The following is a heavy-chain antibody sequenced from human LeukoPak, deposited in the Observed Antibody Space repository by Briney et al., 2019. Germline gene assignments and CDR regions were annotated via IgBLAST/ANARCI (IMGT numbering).Heavy chain of an antibody. CDR3: ARGLNSGYPTS. D-gene: IGHD3-22*01. Sequence: PGGSLRLSWAAPGFTFSSYWMSWVRQAPGKGLEWVANIKQDGSEKYYVDSVKGRFTISRDNAKNSLYLQMNSLRAEDTAVYYCARGLNSGYPTSWGQGTLVTVSS. CDR1: GFTFSSYW. V-gene: IGHV3-7*01. CDR2: IKQDGSEK. J-gene: IGHJ5*02.